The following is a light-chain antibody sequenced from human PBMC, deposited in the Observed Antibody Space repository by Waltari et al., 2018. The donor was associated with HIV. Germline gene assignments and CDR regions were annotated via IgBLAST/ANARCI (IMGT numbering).Light chain of an antibody. CDR2: GNN. CDR3: QTYDTDLKTYV. CDR1: ASTFGAGDV. V-gene: IGLV1-40*01. Sequence: QSVLTPPPSVSRDPGPRVTVSCTGHASTFGAGDVVHWYQQLPSTAPKLFIYGNNNRPSGVPDRFSVSKSGASASLAITGLQGEDEGDYYCQTYDTDLKTYVFGSGTKVTVL. J-gene: IGLJ1*01.